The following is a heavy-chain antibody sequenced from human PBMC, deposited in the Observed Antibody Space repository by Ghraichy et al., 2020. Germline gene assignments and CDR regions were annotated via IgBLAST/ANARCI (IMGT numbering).Heavy chain of an antibody. Sequence: SETLSLTCAVYGGSFSGYYWSWIRQPPGKGLEWIGEINHSGSTNYNPSLKSRVTISVDTSKNQFSLKLSSVTAADTAVYYCARTPVKYCSSTSCYRLHRDDGMDVWGQGTTVTVSS. CDR2: INHSGST. J-gene: IGHJ6*02. D-gene: IGHD2-2*01. CDR1: GGSFSGYY. CDR3: ARTPVKYCSSTSCYRLHRDDGMDV. V-gene: IGHV4-34*01.